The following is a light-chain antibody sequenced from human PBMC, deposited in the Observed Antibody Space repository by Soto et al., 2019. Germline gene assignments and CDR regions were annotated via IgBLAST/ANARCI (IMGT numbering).Light chain of an antibody. CDR3: QQYGSSPLT. Sequence: EIVMTQSPATLSVSRRERATLSCRANQAISSNLAWYQQKPGQAPRLLIYGASTRATGIPDRFSGSGSGTDFTLTISRLEPEDFAVYYCQQYGSSPLTFGGGTKVDIK. J-gene: IGKJ4*01. CDR1: QAISSN. V-gene: IGKV3-20*01. CDR2: GAS.